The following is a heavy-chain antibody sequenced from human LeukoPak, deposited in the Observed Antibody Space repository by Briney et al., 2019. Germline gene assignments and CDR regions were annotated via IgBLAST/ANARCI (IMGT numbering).Heavy chain of an antibody. J-gene: IGHJ3*01. Sequence: SETLSLTCTVSGGSIRSYSWSWIRRPPGKGLEWIGYIYYSGSTNYNPSLKNRVTISVDTSENQFSLNLSSVTAADTAVYYCVSGYYAMGGFDFWGQGTKVTVSS. V-gene: IGHV4-59*08. CDR1: GGSIRSYS. D-gene: IGHD3-22*01. CDR3: VSGYYAMGGFDF. CDR2: IYYSGST.